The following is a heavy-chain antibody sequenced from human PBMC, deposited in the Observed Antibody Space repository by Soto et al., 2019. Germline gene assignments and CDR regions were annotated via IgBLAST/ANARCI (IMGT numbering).Heavy chain of an antibody. J-gene: IGHJ4*02. CDR1: GYTFTNYG. V-gene: IGHV1-18*01. Sequence: QVQLVQSGAEVKKPGASVKVSCKASGYTFTNYGISWVLQAPGQGLEWMGWISVYNGDTNFAQKLQCRVTMTTDTSTSRAYMELRSLRSDDTAVYYCARSPPIVLIPAAPDYWGQGTLVTVSP. D-gene: IGHD2-2*01. CDR2: ISVYNGDT. CDR3: ARSPPIVLIPAAPDY.